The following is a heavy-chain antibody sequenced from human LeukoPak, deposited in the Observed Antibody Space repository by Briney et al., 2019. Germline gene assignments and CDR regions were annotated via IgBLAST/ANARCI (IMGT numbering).Heavy chain of an antibody. J-gene: IGHJ4*02. CDR3: ARDPSNIAARPDY. Sequence: GGSLRLSCAASGFRFSDYTMTWVRQAPGKGPEWVSAIGGRGGSTYYADSLGGRFTISRDNSKNTLYLQMNSLRAEDTAVYYCARDPSNIAARPDYWGQGTLVTVSS. D-gene: IGHD6-6*01. CDR1: GFRFSDYT. V-gene: IGHV3-23*01. CDR2: IGGRGGST.